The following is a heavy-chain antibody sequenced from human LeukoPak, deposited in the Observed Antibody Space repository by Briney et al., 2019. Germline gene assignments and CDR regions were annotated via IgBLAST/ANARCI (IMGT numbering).Heavy chain of an antibody. D-gene: IGHD1-26*01. CDR2: ISGSGGST. CDR3: ARDVVGATYFD. V-gene: IGHV3-23*01. J-gene: IGHJ4*02. Sequence: AGGSLRLSCAASGFTFSSYAMSWVRQAPGKGLEWVSAISGSGGSTYYADSVKGRFTISRDNSKNTLYLQMNSLRAEDTAVYYCARDVVGATYFDWGQGTLVTVSS. CDR1: GFTFSSYA.